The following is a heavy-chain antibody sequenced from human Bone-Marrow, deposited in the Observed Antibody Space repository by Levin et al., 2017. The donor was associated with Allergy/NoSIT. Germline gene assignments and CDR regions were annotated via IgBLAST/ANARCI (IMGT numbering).Heavy chain of an antibody. J-gene: IGHJ4*02. D-gene: IGHD3-10*01. Sequence: SVKVSCKVSGGPFTSYGVNWVRQAPGQGLQWMGGIVPGFDTTTYAQTFQGRVTFAADEFTSTAYMELSDLISDDTAVYYCARSLTAAISFGELDFWGQGTLVTVSS. CDR2: IVPGFDTT. CDR3: ARSLTAAISFGELDF. V-gene: IGHV1-69*13. CDR1: GGPFTSYG.